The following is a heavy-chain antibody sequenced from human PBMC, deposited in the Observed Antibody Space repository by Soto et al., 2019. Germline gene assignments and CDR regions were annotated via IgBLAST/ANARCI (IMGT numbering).Heavy chain of an antibody. V-gene: IGHV4-59*08. CDR1: GGSISSYY. CDR2: IYYSGST. CDR3: ARSADYGDRSFAY. D-gene: IGHD4-17*01. Sequence: QVQLQESGPGLVKPSETLSLTCTVSGGSISSYYWSWIRQPPGKGLEWIGYIYYSGSTNYNPSSKTRVTRSVDKYKNQVSLQLSSVTAADTAVYYCARSADYGDRSFAYWGQGTLVTVSS. J-gene: IGHJ4*02.